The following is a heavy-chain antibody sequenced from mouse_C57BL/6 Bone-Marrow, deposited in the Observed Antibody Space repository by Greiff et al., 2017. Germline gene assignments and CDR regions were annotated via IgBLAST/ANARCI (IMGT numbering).Heavy chain of an antibody. CDR1: GYTFTSYW. D-gene: IGHD2-5*01. J-gene: IGHJ4*01. CDR2: IHPSDSDT. CDR3: ARYYSNPYAMDY. V-gene: IGHV1-74*01. Sequence: QVQLQQPGAELVKPGASVKVSCKASGYTFTSYWMHWVKQRPGQGLEWIGRIHPSDSDTNYNQKFKGKATLTVDKSSSTAYMQLSSLPSEDSAVYYCARYYSNPYAMDYWGQGTSVTVSS.